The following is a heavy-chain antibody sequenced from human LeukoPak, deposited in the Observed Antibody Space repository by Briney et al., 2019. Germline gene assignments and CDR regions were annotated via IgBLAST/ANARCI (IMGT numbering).Heavy chain of an antibody. Sequence: PSETLSLTCTVSGGSISSSSYYWGWIRQPPGKGLEWIGSIYYSGSTYYNPSLKSRVTIPVDTSKNQFSLKLSSVTAADTAVYYCARGYYDFWSGYPWGYWGQGTLVTVSS. CDR2: IYYSGST. V-gene: IGHV4-39*07. CDR3: ARGYYDFWSGYPWGY. D-gene: IGHD3-3*01. CDR1: GGSISSSSYY. J-gene: IGHJ4*02.